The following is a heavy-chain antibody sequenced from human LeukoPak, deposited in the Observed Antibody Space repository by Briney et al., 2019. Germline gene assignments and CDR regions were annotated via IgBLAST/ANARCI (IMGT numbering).Heavy chain of an antibody. J-gene: IGHJ4*02. CDR3: ARDIIVGSDY. Sequence: GGSLRLSCAASGFTFSSYSMNWVRQAPGKGLEWVSYISSSSSAIYYADSVKGRFTISRDNAKNSLYLQMNSLRAGDTAVYYCARDIIVGSDYWGQGTLVTVSS. V-gene: IGHV3-48*01. CDR1: GFTFSSYS. D-gene: IGHD2-15*01. CDR2: ISSSSSAI.